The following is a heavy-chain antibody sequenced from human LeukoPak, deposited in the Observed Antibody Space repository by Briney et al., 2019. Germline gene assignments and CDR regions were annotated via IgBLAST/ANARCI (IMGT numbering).Heavy chain of an antibody. CDR1: GGSISNGDYY. CDR2: IYYSGST. J-gene: IGHJ4*02. D-gene: IGHD3-9*01. V-gene: IGHV4-30-4*01. CDR3: ARDGPDTLTGYYFFDY. Sequence: SETLSLTCTVSGGSISNGDYYWSWIRQPPGKGLEWIGYIYYSGSTYYNPSLKSRVTISVDTSKNQFSLKLSSVTAADTAVYYCARDGPDTLTGYYFFDYWGQGTLVTVSS.